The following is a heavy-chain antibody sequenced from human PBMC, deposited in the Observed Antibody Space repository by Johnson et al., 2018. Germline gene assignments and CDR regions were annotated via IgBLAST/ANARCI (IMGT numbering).Heavy chain of an antibody. Sequence: VQLVQSGGGLVQPGRSLRLSCAASGFTFDDYAMHWVRQAPGKGLEWVSGISWNSGSIGYAESVKGRFTISRDNAKNSLYLQMNRLRAEDTALYYFAKDIKGIAAANILDAFDIWGQGTMVTVSS. D-gene: IGHD6-13*01. V-gene: IGHV3-9*01. CDR3: AKDIKGIAAANILDAFDI. J-gene: IGHJ3*02. CDR2: ISWNSGSI. CDR1: GFTFDDYA.